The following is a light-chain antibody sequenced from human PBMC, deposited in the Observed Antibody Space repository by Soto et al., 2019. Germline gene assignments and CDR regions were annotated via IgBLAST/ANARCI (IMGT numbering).Light chain of an antibody. CDR1: QSVSSSY. V-gene: IGKV3-20*01. CDR3: QQYGSSLIT. CDR2: GAS. Sequence: EIVLTQSTGTLSLSPGERATLSCRASQSVSSSYLAWYQQKPGQAPRLLIYGASSRATGIPDRFSGSGSGTDFTLTISRLEPEDFAVYYCQQYGSSLITFGQGTRREIK. J-gene: IGKJ5*01.